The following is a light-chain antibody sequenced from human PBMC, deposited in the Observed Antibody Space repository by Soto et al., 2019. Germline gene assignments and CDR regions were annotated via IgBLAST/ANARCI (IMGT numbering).Light chain of an antibody. J-gene: IGKJ1*01. CDR1: QGIRTD. V-gene: IGKV1-6*01. CDR2: GAS. CDR3: QQGYSTPWT. Sequence: AVQLTQSPSSLSASVWERFTITCRASQGIRTDLGWYQQSPGKAPKVLIVGASTLQSGVPSRFSGSGSGTDFTLTISSVQPEDFATYYCQQGYSTPWTFGQGTKVDI.